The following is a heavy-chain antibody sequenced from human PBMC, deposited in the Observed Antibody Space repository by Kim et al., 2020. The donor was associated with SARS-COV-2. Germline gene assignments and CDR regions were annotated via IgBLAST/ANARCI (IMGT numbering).Heavy chain of an antibody. CDR3: ARDYGSSSIDY. CDR2: K. D-gene: IGHD6-13*01. J-gene: IGHJ4*02. V-gene: IGHV3-33*01. Sequence: KYYADSVKGRFTISRDDSKNTLCLQMNSLRDEDTAVYYCARDYGSSSIDYWGQGTLVTVSS.